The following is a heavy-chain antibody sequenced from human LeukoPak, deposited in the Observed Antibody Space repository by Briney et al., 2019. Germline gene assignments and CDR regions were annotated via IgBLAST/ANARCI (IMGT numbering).Heavy chain of an antibody. CDR2: INHSGST. V-gene: IGHV4-34*01. J-gene: IGHJ4*02. D-gene: IGHD4-17*01. Sequence: NPSETLSLTCAVYGGSFSGYYWSWIRQPPGKGLEWIGEINHSGSTNYNPSLKSRVTISVDTSKNQFSLKLSSVTAADTAVYYCARVVYGDYGMDYWGQGTLVTVSS. CDR1: GGSFSGYY. CDR3: ARVVYGDYGMDY.